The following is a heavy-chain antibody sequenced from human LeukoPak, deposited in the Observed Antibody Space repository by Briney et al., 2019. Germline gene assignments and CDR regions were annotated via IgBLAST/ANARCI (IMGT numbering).Heavy chain of an antibody. D-gene: IGHD3-22*01. CDR3: ASNIGAVVVINWGGDAFDI. CDR2: VSGSGTST. V-gene: IGHV3-23*01. J-gene: IGHJ3*02. CDR1: GFNFSNYA. Sequence: GSLRLSCAASGFNFSNYAMSWVRQAPGKGLEWVSVVSGSGTSTYYTDSVKGRFTISRDNSKNTLSLQMNSLRAEDTAVYYCASNIGAVVVINWGGDAFDIWGQGTMVTVSS.